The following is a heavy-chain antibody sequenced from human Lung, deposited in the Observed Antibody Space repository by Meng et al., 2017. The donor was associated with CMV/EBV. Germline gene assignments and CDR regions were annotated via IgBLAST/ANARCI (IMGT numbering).Heavy chain of an antibody. CDR3: AKDWGQLVNYFDY. Sequence: GESLKISCATSGFIFNAYGMHWVRQAPGKGLEWVAFIRYDGSNKNYADSVKGRFTIYRDNSKNTVYLQLNSLGVDDSTVYCCAKDWGQLVNYFDYWGQGALVTVSS. J-gene: IGHJ4*01. CDR1: GFIFNAYG. CDR2: IRYDGSNK. V-gene: IGHV3-30*02. D-gene: IGHD6-6*01.